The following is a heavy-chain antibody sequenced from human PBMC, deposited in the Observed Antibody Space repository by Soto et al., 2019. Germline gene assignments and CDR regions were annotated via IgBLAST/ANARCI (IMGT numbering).Heavy chain of an antibody. D-gene: IGHD3-10*01. CDR3: TRGDKGHPMASIDY. CDR2: ISYSGRT. CDR1: GGSVSSGSYS. J-gene: IGHJ4*02. Sequence: SETLSLTCTVSGGSVSSGSYSWSWLRQPPGKGLEWIGYISYSGRTHYSPSLKCRVTISKEPSKNQFSLKLSSVTAAATAVYHRTRGDKGHPMASIDYRGLCTLVTVSS. V-gene: IGHV4-61*01.